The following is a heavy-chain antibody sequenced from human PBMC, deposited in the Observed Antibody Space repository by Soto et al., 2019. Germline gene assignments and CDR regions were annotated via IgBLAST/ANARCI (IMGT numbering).Heavy chain of an antibody. CDR1: GGSISSGGYY. CDR2: IYYSGST. V-gene: IGHV4-31*03. CDR3: ARDKDYASYYYGMDV. J-gene: IGHJ6*02. D-gene: IGHD4-17*01. Sequence: SETLSLTCTVSGGSISSGGYYWSWIRQHPGKGLEWIGYIYYSGSTYYNPSLKSRVTTSVDTSKNQFSLKLSSVTAADTAVYYCARDKDYASYYYGMDVWGQGTTVTVSS.